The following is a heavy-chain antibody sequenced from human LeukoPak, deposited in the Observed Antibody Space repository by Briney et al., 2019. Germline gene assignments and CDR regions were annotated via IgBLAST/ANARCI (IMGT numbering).Heavy chain of an antibody. Sequence: PGGSLRLSCAASGFTFSSYGMNWVRQAPGKGLEWVSSITSSSSYIYYADSVKGRFTISRDNAKDSLYLQMNSLRAEDTAVYYCARSYSSSRGTFDYWGQGTLVTVSS. CDR2: ITSSSSYI. CDR3: ARSYSSSRGTFDY. J-gene: IGHJ4*02. CDR1: GFTFSSYG. V-gene: IGHV3-21*01. D-gene: IGHD6-6*01.